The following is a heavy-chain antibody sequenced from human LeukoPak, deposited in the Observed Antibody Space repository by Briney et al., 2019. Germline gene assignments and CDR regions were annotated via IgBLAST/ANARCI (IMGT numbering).Heavy chain of an antibody. J-gene: IGHJ3*02. Sequence: GGSLRLSCAASGFTFDDYGMSWVRQAPGKGLEWVSGINWNGGSTGYADSVKGRFTISRDNAKNSLYLQMNSLRAEDTALYYCARRDIVVVPAAICGAFDIWGQGTMVTVSS. V-gene: IGHV3-20*04. CDR1: GFTFDDYG. D-gene: IGHD2-2*02. CDR3: ARRDIVVVPAAICGAFDI. CDR2: INWNGGST.